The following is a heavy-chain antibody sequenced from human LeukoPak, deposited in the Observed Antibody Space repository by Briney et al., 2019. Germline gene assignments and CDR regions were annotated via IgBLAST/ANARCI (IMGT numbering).Heavy chain of an antibody. V-gene: IGHV4-59*11. J-gene: IGHJ4*02. Sequence: ASETLSLTCTVSGGSISSHYWSWIRQSPGKAMEWIGYIYYSGNINYNPSLKSRLTISVDTSKNQFSLKLSSVTAADTAVYYCARHSPSYCSTTTCSLFDYWGEGTLVSVSS. CDR3: ARHSPSYCSTTTCSLFDY. CDR2: IYYSGNI. CDR1: GGSISSHY. D-gene: IGHD2-2*01.